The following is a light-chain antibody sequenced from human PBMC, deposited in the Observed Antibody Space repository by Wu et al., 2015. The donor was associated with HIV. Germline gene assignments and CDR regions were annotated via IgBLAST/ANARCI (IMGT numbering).Light chain of an antibody. CDR2: GVS. Sequence: EIVLTQSPGTLSLSPGERATLSCRASQSVSSGYLAWYQQKPGQAPSLLIYGVSSRATGVPDRFSGSGSGTDFSLAITRLEPEDFAVYYCHTMVAHPTSFGRGDQAGRSN. CDR1: QSVSSGY. CDR3: HTMVAHPTS. J-gene: IGKJ2*03. V-gene: IGKV3-20*01.